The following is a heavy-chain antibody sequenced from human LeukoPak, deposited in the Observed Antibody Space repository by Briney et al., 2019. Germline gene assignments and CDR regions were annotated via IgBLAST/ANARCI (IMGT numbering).Heavy chain of an antibody. CDR2: IYYSGST. V-gene: IGHV4-59*01. CDR3: ARMAEGITIFGVVLYGMDV. D-gene: IGHD3-3*01. J-gene: IGHJ6*02. CDR1: GGSISSYY. Sequence: SETLSPTCTVSGGSISSYYWSWIRQPPGKGLEWIGYIYYSGSTNYNPSLKSRVTISVDTSKNQFSLKLSSVTAADTAVYYCARMAEGITIFGVVLYGMDVWGQGTTVTVSS.